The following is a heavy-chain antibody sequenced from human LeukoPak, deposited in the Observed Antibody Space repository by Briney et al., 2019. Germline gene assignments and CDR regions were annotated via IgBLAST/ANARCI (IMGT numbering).Heavy chain of an antibody. Sequence: ASVKVSCKASGGTFSSYAISWVRQAPGHGLEWMGRIIPILGIANYAQKFQGRVTITADKSTSTAYMELSSLRSEDTAVYYCARSHPTMVRGVKFYYYGMDVWGQGTTVTVSS. CDR1: GGTFSSYA. D-gene: IGHD3-10*01. CDR2: IIPILGIA. CDR3: ARSHPTMVRGVKFYYYGMDV. J-gene: IGHJ6*02. V-gene: IGHV1-69*04.